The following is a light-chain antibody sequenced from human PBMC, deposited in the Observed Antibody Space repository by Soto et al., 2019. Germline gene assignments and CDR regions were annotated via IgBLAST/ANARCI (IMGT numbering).Light chain of an antibody. CDR3: QSYDNSLLAYV. CDR1: SSNIGSHS. J-gene: IGLJ2*01. CDR2: RSS. Sequence: QSVLTQPPSASGTPGQRITISCSGSSSNIGSHSVNWYQQLPGTAPKLLIYRSSQRPSGVPDRFSGSKSGTSASLAISGLQSGDEADYYCQSYDNSLLAYVFGGGTKLTVL. V-gene: IGLV1-44*01.